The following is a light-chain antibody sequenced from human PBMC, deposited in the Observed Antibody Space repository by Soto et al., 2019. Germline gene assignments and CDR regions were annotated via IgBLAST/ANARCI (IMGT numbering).Light chain of an antibody. J-gene: IGLJ2*01. V-gene: IGLV4-69*01. CDR2: LNNDGSH. CDR3: QTWGTGFQV. Sequence: QLVLTQSPSASASLGASVKLTCTLSSGHSSYAIAWHQKQPGKGPRYLMDLNNDGSHTKGDGIPDRFSGSSSGAERYLIISSLQSEDEAAYYCQTWGTGFQVFGGGTKLTVL. CDR1: SGHSSYA.